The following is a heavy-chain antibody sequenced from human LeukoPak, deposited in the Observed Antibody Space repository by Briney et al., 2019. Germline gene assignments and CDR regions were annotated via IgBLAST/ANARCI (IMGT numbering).Heavy chain of an antibody. D-gene: IGHD3-10*01. CDR1: GFTFSSYS. Sequence: GESLGLSCAASGFTFSSYSMNWVRQAPGKGLEWVSYISSASNTIYYADSVKGRFTISRDNAKNSLYLQMNSLRAEDTAMYYCARDGWFGDYNWFDPWGQGALVTVSS. J-gene: IGHJ5*02. CDR3: ARDGWFGDYNWFDP. CDR2: ISSASNTI. V-gene: IGHV3-48*01.